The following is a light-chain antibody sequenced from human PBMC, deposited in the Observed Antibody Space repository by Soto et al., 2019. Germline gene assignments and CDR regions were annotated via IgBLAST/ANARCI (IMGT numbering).Light chain of an antibody. CDR3: HPDPTYPLS. V-gene: IGKV1-5*03. CDR2: KAS. J-gene: IGKJ4*01. Sequence: DIQMTQSPSTLSASVGDRVTITCRASQRISSWMAWSQQKPGIAPKVLIYKASSLESGVPSRFSGRGSGTEFPLTISSLQPDDVATYSCHPDPTYPLSFGGGTKVETK. CDR1: QRISSW.